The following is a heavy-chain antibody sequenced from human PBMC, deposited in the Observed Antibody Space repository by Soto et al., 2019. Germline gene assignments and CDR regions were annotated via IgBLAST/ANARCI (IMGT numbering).Heavy chain of an antibody. CDR2: IFYSGST. Sequence: QVQLQESGPGLVKPSQTLSLTCTVSGGSISSGGYYWSWIRQHPGKGLEWIGYIFYSGSTNYNPSLKSRVTISVDTSKNQFSLKLSSVTAADTAVYYCARERKDYYDSSGYFDYWGQGTLVTVSS. J-gene: IGHJ4*02. V-gene: IGHV4-61*08. CDR3: ARERKDYYDSSGYFDY. CDR1: GGSISSGGYY. D-gene: IGHD3-22*01.